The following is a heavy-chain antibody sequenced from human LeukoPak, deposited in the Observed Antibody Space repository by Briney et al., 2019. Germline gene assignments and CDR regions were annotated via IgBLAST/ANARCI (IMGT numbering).Heavy chain of an antibody. Sequence: ASVKVSCKASGYTFTGYYMHWVRQAPGQGLEWMGWINPNSGGTNYAQKFQGRVTMTRDTSISTAYMELSRLRSDDTAVYYCARGVGAMFEYFQHWGQGTLVTVSS. CDR2: INPNSGGT. V-gene: IGHV1-2*02. J-gene: IGHJ1*01. CDR3: ARGVGAMFEYFQH. CDR1: GYTFTGYY. D-gene: IGHD1-26*01.